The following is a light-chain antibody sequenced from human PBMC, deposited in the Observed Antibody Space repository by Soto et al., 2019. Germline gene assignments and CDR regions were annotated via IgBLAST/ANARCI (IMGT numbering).Light chain of an antibody. V-gene: IGKV3-20*01. J-gene: IGKJ2*01. CDR2: GAS. Sequence: EIVLTQSPGTLSFSPGERATLSCRASQSVSNNYLAWYQQKPGQSPRLLISGASPSASDIEGRFSGSGSGTDFTLPISRLEPEDFAVYYWQHYVNSPPYTFGRGTKLEIK. CDR1: QSVSNNY. CDR3: QHYVNSPPYT.